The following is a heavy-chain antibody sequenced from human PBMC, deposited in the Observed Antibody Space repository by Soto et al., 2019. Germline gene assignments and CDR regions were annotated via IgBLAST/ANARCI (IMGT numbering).Heavy chain of an antibody. CDR2: IYSGGNT. D-gene: IGHD1-7*01. CDR3: AKGVAHNYNYIPFEY. V-gene: IGHV3-53*01. CDR1: GFPVGNNL. Sequence: GGSLRLSFTASGFPVGNNLMPWLPQAPGKGLEWVSVIYSGGNTYYADSVKGRFTISRDNSENTLHLQMDSLRAEDTAVYYCAKGVAHNYNYIPFEYWGQGTLVTVSS. J-gene: IGHJ4*02.